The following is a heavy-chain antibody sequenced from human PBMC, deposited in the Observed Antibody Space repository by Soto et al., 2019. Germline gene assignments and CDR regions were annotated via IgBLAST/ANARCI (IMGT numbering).Heavy chain of an antibody. Sequence: PGESLKISCKGCGYSFTNYWIGWVRQMPGKGLEWMGIIYPGDSDTRYSPSFQGQVIISVDQSISTAYLQWSSLQASDTAMYYCARQDYNYAYFDFWGQGTLVTVSS. J-gene: IGHJ4*02. CDR1: GYSFTNYW. CDR3: ARQDYNYAYFDF. V-gene: IGHV5-51*01. D-gene: IGHD5-18*01. CDR2: IYPGDSDT.